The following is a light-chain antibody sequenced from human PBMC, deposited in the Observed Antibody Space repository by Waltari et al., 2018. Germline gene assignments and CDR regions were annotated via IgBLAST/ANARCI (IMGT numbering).Light chain of an antibody. V-gene: IGLV1-36*01. Sequence: QSALNQEASVSGTVGQKVTLSCTGNNNNIGTYGLGWYQQISHGPPKSVMFGISLPSGIPDRFSGSKSGTTASLTISGLQPEDEGDYFCSTWDHSLNGRVFGGGTRLTVL. CDR2: GI. CDR3: STWDHSLNGRV. J-gene: IGLJ3*02. CDR1: NNNIGTYG.